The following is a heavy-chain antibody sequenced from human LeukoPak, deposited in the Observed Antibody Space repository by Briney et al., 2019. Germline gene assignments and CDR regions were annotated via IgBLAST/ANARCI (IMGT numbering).Heavy chain of an antibody. D-gene: IGHD3-3*01. V-gene: IGHV1-18*01. Sequence: ASVKVSCKASGYTFTSYGISWVRQAPGQGLKWMGWISAYNGNTNYAQKLQGRVTMTTDTSTSTAYMELRSLRSDDTAVYYCARLQGYDSWSGYYTIDYWGQGTLVTVSS. CDR1: GYTFTSYG. CDR2: ISAYNGNT. CDR3: ARLQGYDSWSGYYTIDY. J-gene: IGHJ4*02.